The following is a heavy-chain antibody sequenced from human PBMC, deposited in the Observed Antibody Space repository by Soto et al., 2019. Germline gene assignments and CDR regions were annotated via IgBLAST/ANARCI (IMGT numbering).Heavy chain of an antibody. CDR1: AYSISSSYY. CDR2: VYHTGST. V-gene: IGHV4-38-2*01. J-gene: IGHJ4*02. Sequence: TLSLTCAVSAYSISSSYYWGWIRQPPGKGLEWIGSVYHTGSTYYNPSLKSRVTISVDTSKNQFSLKLSSVTAADTAVYYCARAPHDSFFDFWGQGTLVTVS. CDR3: ARAPHDSFFDF. D-gene: IGHD3-22*01.